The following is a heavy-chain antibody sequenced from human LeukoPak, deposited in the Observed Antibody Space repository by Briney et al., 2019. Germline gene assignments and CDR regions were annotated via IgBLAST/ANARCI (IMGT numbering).Heavy chain of an antibody. CDR3: ARSIVGATCYFDY. D-gene: IGHD1-26*01. J-gene: IGHJ4*02. V-gene: IGHV3-66*02. CDR2: IYSDNT. Sequence: SGGSLRLSCVASGFTADSYWMSWVRQAPGKGLEWVPFIYSDNTHYSDSVKGRFTISRDNSKNTLYLQMNSLRAEDTAVYYCARSIVGATCYFDYWGQGTLVTVSS. CDR1: GFTADSYW.